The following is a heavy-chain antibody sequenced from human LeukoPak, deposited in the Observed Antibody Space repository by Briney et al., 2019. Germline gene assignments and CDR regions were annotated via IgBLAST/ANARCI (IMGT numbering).Heavy chain of an antibody. CDR1: GYTFTSYD. Sequence: ASVKVSCKASGYTFTSYDINWVRQATGQGLEWMGWMNPNSGNTGYAQKFQGRVTMTRNTSISTAYMELSSLRSEDTAVYYCSRSSGWYFLYYYYMDVWGKGTKVTISS. CDR3: SRSSGWYFLYYYYMDV. J-gene: IGHJ6*03. V-gene: IGHV1-8*01. CDR2: MNPNSGNT. D-gene: IGHD6-19*01.